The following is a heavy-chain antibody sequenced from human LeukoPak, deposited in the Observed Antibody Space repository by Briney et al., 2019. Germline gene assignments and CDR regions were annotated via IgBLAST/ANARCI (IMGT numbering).Heavy chain of an antibody. CDR3: ARDYTYYYDSSGYFFSWGFDY. CDR1: GGSISSSSYY. V-gene: IGHV4-39*07. D-gene: IGHD3-22*01. Sequence: SETLSLACTVSGGSISSSSYYWGWIRQPPGKGLEWLGSIYYSGSTYYNPSLKSRVTISVDTSKNQFSLKLSSVTAADTAVYYCARDYTYYYDSSGYFFSWGFDYWGQGTLVTVSS. CDR2: IYYSGST. J-gene: IGHJ4*02.